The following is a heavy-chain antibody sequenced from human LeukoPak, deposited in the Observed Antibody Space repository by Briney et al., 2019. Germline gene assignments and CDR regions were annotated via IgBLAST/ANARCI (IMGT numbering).Heavy chain of an antibody. Sequence: PSETLSLTCTVSGGSISSGDYYWSWIRQPPGKGLEWIAYMYYSGSTYYNPSLKSRVTMSADTSKNQLSLKLSSVTAADTAVYYCARPYYYDSKIDPWGQGILVTVSS. CDR2: MYYSGST. CDR3: ARPYYYDSKIDP. CDR1: GGSISSGDYY. D-gene: IGHD3-22*01. J-gene: IGHJ5*02. V-gene: IGHV4-30-4*01.